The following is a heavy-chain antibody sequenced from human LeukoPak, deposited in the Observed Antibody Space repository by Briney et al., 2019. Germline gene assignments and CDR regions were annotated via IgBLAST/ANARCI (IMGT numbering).Heavy chain of an antibody. CDR2: IIPIFGTA. CDR1: GGTFSSYA. V-gene: IGHV1-69*01. J-gene: IGHJ4*02. D-gene: IGHD6-19*01. CDR3: ARDPLLSRGSSYAVY. Sequence: ASLKLSCKASGGTFSSYAISWVRQAPGQGLEWMGGIIPIFGTANYAQRFQGRVTITADESTSTAYMELGSLSSEDTAVYYCARDPLLSRGSSYAVYWGQGTLVTVSS.